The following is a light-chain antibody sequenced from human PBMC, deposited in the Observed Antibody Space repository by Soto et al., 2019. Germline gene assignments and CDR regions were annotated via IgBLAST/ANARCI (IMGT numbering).Light chain of an antibody. CDR2: DAS. CDR3: PHYPSFST. J-gene: IGKJ1*01. CDR1: QSINNW. Sequence: DIQMTQSPSTLSASVGDRVTITCRASQSINNWLAWYQQKPGRAPKLLIYDASTLQIGVPSRFSGSGSGTEFPPPLKRLRPYYFATYYWPHYPSFSTFGQGTKVEIK. V-gene: IGKV1-5*01.